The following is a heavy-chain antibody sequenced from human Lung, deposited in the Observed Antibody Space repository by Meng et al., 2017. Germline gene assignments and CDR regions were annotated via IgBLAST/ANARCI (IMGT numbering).Heavy chain of an antibody. V-gene: IGHV4-34*01. CDR1: GGSFSDYY. CDR3: ARGPTTMAHDFDS. D-gene: IGHD4-11*01. Sequence: QVQLQQWGAGVVKTSETLSLTCVVSGGSFSDYYWRWIRQHPGKGLEWIGEINHSGSTNYNPSLESRATISADTSQNNLSLKLSSVTAADSAVYYCARGPTTMAHDFDSWGQGTLVTVSS. CDR2: INHSGST. J-gene: IGHJ4*02.